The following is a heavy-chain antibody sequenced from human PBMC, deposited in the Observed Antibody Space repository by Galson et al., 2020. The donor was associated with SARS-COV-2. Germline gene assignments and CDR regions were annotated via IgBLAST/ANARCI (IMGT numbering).Heavy chain of an antibody. CDR1: GGSFNNYP. V-gene: IGHV1-69*13. CDR3: ASRIGNCGGDCYRYYMDG. J-gene: IGHJ6*03. D-gene: IGHD2-21*02. CDR2: FNPLFTTS. Sequence: ASVKVSCKTSGGSFNNYPISWVRQAPGQGLEWMGGFNPLFTTSDYAQKFQDRVTMTADEFTNTAYMELSRLKSEDTAVYYCASRIGNCGGDCYRYYMDGWGKGTTVAVSS.